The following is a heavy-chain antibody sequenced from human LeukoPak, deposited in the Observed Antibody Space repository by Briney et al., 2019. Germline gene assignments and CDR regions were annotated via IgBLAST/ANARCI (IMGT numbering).Heavy chain of an antibody. D-gene: IGHD5-24*01. Sequence: PSETLPLTCTVSGGSISSYYWSWIRQPPGKGLEWIGYIYYSGSTNYNPSLKSRVTISVDTSKNQFSLELSSVTAADTAVYYCAAANGYNLFDYWGQGTLVTVSS. CDR1: GGSISSYY. CDR2: IYYSGST. J-gene: IGHJ4*02. V-gene: IGHV4-59*01. CDR3: AAANGYNLFDY.